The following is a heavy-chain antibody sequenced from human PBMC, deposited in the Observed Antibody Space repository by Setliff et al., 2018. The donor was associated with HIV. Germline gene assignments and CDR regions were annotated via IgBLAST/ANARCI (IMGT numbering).Heavy chain of an antibody. CDR3: MTGHYRSSSG. D-gene: IGHD6-6*01. Sequence: GGSLRLSCAASGFTFTSYWMHWVRQAPGKGLEWVANIKADGSEKNYVDSVKGRFTISRDNVKNALFLQMNSLRVEDTAVYYCMTGHYRSSSGWGQGTLVTVSS. CDR2: IKADGSEK. J-gene: IGHJ4*02. CDR1: GFTFTSYW. V-gene: IGHV3-7*03.